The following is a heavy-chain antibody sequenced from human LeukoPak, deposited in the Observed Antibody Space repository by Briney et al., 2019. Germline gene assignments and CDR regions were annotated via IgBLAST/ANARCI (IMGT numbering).Heavy chain of an antibody. J-gene: IGHJ4*02. D-gene: IGHD2-2*01. CDR1: GGSFSGYY. Sequence: PSETLSLTCAVYGGSFSGYYWSWIRQPPGKGLEWIGEINHSGSTNYNPSLKSRVTISVDTSKNQFSLKLSSVTAADTAVYYCARDGACSSTSCSPPYFDYWGQGTLVTVSS. V-gene: IGHV4-34*01. CDR3: ARDGACSSTSCSPPYFDY. CDR2: INHSGST.